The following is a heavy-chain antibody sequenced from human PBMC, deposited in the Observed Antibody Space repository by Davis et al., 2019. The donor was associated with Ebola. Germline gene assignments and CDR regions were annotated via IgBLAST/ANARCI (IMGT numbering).Heavy chain of an antibody. Sequence: PGGSLRLSCAASGFTFSSHAVHWVRRAPGKGLEWVALISYDGTGKFYADSVKGRFTVSRDNSRDTVSLQMDRLRGDDTAHYYCVRPPTSVSPGGWGRGTLVTVSS. CDR1: GFTFSSHA. V-gene: IGHV3-30*04. CDR2: ISYDGTGK. J-gene: IGHJ4*02. CDR3: VRPPTSVSPGG. D-gene: IGHD4-17*01.